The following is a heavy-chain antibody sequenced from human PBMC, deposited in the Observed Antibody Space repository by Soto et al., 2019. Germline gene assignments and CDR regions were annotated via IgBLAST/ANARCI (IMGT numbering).Heavy chain of an antibody. J-gene: IGHJ4*02. D-gene: IGHD3-9*01. V-gene: IGHV3-23*01. Sequence: GWSLRLSCAASGFSFGGYAVTWVRQAPGRGLEWVSAISGGGGSTYFAASVKGRFTISRDNSLNTVHLQMSSLRAEDTAIYYCAKTESFNGYYKEFDYWGRGTQVTVSS. CDR2: ISGGGGST. CDR3: AKTESFNGYYKEFDY. CDR1: GFSFGGYA.